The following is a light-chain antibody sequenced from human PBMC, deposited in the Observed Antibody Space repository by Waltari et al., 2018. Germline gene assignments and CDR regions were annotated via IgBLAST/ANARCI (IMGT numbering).Light chain of an antibody. CDR3: QQYDISPLT. CDR1: QPIRTTY. Sequence: RTSQPIRTTYVSWYQQKPGPAPTLLNYGTFSRATGIPDRFTGSVSGTDFSLTISSLEAEDFATYYCQQYDISPLTFGGGTKVEIK. J-gene: IGKJ4*01. CDR2: GTF. V-gene: IGKV3-20*01.